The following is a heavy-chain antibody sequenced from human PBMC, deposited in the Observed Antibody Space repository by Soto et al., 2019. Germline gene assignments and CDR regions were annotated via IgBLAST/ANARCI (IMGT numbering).Heavy chain of an antibody. Sequence: TLSLTCSVSGDSISSGGYYWGWVRQPPGQGLEWIGSIFYNGNRFYNPSLKSRVAISVDTSKNQFSLKMSSVIGADTAVYYCARHLGRGWFDPWGQGTLVTVSS. D-gene: IGHD7-27*01. V-gene: IGHV4-39*01. CDR1: GDSISSGGYY. J-gene: IGHJ5*02. CDR3: ARHLGRGWFDP. CDR2: IFYNGNR.